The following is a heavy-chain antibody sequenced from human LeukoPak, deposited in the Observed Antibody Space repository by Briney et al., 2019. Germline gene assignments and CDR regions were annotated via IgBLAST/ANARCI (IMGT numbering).Heavy chain of an antibody. CDR2: ISSSSSTI. CDR1: GFTFSSYS. V-gene: IGHV3-48*01. Sequence: GGSLRLSCAASGFTFSSYSMNWVRQAPGKGLEWVSYISSSSSTIYYADSVKGRFTISRDNAKNSLYLQMNSLRAEDTAVYYCARDKGIAVAGNQYYYYMDVWGKGTTVTVSS. CDR3: ARDKGIAVAGNQYYYYMDV. D-gene: IGHD6-19*01. J-gene: IGHJ6*03.